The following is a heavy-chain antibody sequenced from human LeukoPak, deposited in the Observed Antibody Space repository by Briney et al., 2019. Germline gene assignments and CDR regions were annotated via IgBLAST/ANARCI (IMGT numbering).Heavy chain of an antibody. V-gene: IGHV4-59*01. D-gene: IGHD2-2*01. CDR1: GGSISSYY. Sequence: PSETLSLTCTVSGGSISSYYWSWIRQPPGKGLEWIGYIYYSGSTNYNPSLKSRVTLSVDTSKDQFSLKLSSVTAADTAVYYCARTDCSSTSCYDWNFDYWGQGTLVTVSS. J-gene: IGHJ4*02. CDR2: IYYSGST. CDR3: ARTDCSSTSCYDWNFDY.